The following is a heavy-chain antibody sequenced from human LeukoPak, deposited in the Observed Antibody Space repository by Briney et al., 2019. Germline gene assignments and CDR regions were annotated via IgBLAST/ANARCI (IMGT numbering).Heavy chain of an antibody. J-gene: IGHJ4*02. CDR2: IYTSGST. CDR1: GGSISSYY. D-gene: IGHD3-3*01. V-gene: IGHV4-4*09. Sequence: SETLSFTCTVSGGSISSYYWSWIRQPPGKGLEWIGYIYTSGSTNYNPSLKSRVTISVDTSKNQFSLKLSSVTAADTAVYYCARHQGGYYAGYFDYWGQGTLVTVSS. CDR3: ARHQGGYYAGYFDY.